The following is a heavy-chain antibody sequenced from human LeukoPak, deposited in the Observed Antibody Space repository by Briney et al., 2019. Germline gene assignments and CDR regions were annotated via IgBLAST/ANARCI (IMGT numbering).Heavy chain of an antibody. D-gene: IGHD4-11*01. Sequence: SETLSLTCTVSGGSISSYYWSWIRQPPGKGLEWIGYIYYSGSTNYNPSLKSRVTISVDTSKNQFSLKLSSVTAADTAIYYCARGISTTGHDYWGPGTLVTVSS. CDR2: IYYSGST. J-gene: IGHJ4*02. CDR1: GGSISSYY. CDR3: ARGISTTGHDY. V-gene: IGHV4-59*08.